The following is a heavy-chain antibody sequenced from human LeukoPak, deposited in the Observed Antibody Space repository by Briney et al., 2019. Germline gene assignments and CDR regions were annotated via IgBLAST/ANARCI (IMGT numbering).Heavy chain of an antibody. D-gene: IGHD5-18*01. CDR1: GGSISSYY. Sequence: SETLSLTCTVSGGSISSYYWSWIRQPPGKGLEWIGRIYTSGSTNYNPSLKSRVTISVDTSRNQFSLKLSSVTAADTAVYYCASVGYSYGDYWGQGTLVTVSS. CDR3: ASVGYSYGDY. V-gene: IGHV4-4*08. CDR2: IYTSGST. J-gene: IGHJ4*02.